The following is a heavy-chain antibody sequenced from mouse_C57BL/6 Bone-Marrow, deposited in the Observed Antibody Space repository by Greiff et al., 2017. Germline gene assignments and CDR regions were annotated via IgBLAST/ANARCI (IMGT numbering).Heavy chain of an antibody. D-gene: IGHD4-1*01. J-gene: IGHJ4*01. Sequence: QVQLQQSGPGLVQPSQSLSITCTVSGFSLTSYGVHWVRQSPGKGLEWLGVIWSGGSTDYNAAFISRLSISKDNSKSQVFFKMNSLQADDTAIYYCARNQKTGTGYAMDYWGQGTLVTVSA. V-gene: IGHV2-2*01. CDR3: ARNQKTGTGYAMDY. CDR1: GFSLTSYG. CDR2: IWSGGST.